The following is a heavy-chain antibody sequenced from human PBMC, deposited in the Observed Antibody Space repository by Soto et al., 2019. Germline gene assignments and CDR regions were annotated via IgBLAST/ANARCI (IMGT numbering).Heavy chain of an antibody. Sequence: PSETLSLTCTVSGGSISSYYWSWIRQPPGKGLEWIGYIYYSGSTKYNPSLKSRVTISVDTSKNQFSLKLNSVSAADTAVYYCARGSSESPRRWFDPWGQGTLVTVSS. CDR2: IYYSGST. CDR3: ARGSSESPRRWFDP. D-gene: IGHD2-2*01. CDR1: GGSISSYY. V-gene: IGHV4-59*01. J-gene: IGHJ5*02.